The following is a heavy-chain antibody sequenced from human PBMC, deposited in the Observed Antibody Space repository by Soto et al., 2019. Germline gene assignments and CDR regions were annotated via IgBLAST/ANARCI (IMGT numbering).Heavy chain of an antibody. CDR3: VKGYCSSTSCFPFDP. J-gene: IGHJ5*02. D-gene: IGHD2-2*01. CDR2: ISSNGGST. CDR1: GFTFSSYA. Sequence: VSLRLSCSASGFTFSSYAMHWVRQAPGKGLEYVSAISSNGGSTYYADSVKGRFTISRDNSKNTLYLQMSSLRAEDTAVYYCVKGYCSSTSCFPFDPWGQGTLVTVSS. V-gene: IGHV3-64D*06.